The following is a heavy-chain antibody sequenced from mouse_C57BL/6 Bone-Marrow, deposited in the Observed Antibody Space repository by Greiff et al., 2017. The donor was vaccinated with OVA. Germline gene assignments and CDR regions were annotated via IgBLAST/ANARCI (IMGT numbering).Heavy chain of an antibody. V-gene: IGHV1-55*01. D-gene: IGHD1-1*01. CDR2: IYPGSGST. Sequence: VQLQQPGAELVKPGASVKMSCKASGYTFTSYWITWVKQRPGQGLEWIGDIYPGSGSTNYNAKFKSKATLTVDTSSSPAYMQLSSLTSEDSAVYYCARFITTVSWYFDVWGTGTTVTVSS. CDR3: ARFITTVSWYFDV. J-gene: IGHJ1*03. CDR1: GYTFTSYW.